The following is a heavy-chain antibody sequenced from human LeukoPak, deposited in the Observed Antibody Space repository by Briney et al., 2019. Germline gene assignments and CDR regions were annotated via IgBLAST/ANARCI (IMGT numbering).Heavy chain of an antibody. CDR1: GYTLTELS. CDR2: FDPEDGET. V-gene: IGHV1-24*01. CDR3: ATDGSDYLAPDY. D-gene: IGHD4-11*01. J-gene: IGHJ3*01. Sequence: ASVKVSCKVSGYTLTELSMHWVRQAPGKGLEWMGGFDPEDGETIYAQKFQGRVTMTEDTSTDTAYMELSSLRSEDTAVYYCATDGSDYLAPDYWGQGTMVTVSS.